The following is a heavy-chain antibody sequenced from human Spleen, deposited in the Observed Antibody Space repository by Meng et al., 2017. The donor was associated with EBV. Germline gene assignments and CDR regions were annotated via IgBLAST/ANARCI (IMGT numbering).Heavy chain of an antibody. V-gene: IGHV1-46*01. CDR2: INPSDGSR. CDR1: GYTFTNYD. D-gene: IGHD3-22*01. CDR3: ARDAGDYYDRLGNFVDH. Sequence: QVQMVESGAEVKKPGASIKVSCKATGYTFTNYDMHWVRQAPGQGLEWMGSINPSDGSRNSAQKFQGRITITTDTSTSTVYMDLSSLGSEDTALYYCARDAGDYYDRLGNFVDHWGQGTLVTVSS. J-gene: IGHJ4*02.